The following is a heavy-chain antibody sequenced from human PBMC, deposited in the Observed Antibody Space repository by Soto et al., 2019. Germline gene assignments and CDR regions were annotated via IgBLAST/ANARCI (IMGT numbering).Heavy chain of an antibody. J-gene: IGHJ6*02. CDR2: IYYSGST. V-gene: IGHV4-39*01. D-gene: IGHD6-13*01. Sequence: SETLSLTCTVSGGSISSSSYYWGWIRQPPGKGLEWIGSIYYSGSTYYNPSLKSRVTISVDTSKNQFSLKLSSVTAADTAVYYCARRGIAAATYGMDVWGQGTTVT. CDR3: ARRGIAAATYGMDV. CDR1: GGSISSSSYY.